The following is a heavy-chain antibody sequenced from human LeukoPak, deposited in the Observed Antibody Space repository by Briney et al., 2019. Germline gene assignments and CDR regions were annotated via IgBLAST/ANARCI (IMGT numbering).Heavy chain of an antibody. Sequence: PSETLSLTCTVSGGSISSYYWSWIRQPPGKGLERIGYIYYSGSTNYNPSLKSRVTISVDTSKNQFSLKLRSVTAADTAVYYCARSRGIVVPAAIGAWGQGTLVTVSS. J-gene: IGHJ5*02. CDR2: IYYSGST. D-gene: IGHD2-2*01. CDR3: ARSRGIVVPAAIGA. CDR1: GGSISSYY. V-gene: IGHV4-59*01.